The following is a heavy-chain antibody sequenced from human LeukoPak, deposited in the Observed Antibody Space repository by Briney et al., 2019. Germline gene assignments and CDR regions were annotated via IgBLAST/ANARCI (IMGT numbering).Heavy chain of an antibody. V-gene: IGHV3-7*01. CDR2: IKQDGSEK. Sequence: GGSLRLSCAASGFTVSSNYMSWVRQAPGKGLEWVANIKQDGSEKYYVDSVKGRFTISRDNAKNSLYLQMNSLRAEDTAVYYCAREGRAHDAFDIWGQGTMVTVSS. J-gene: IGHJ3*02. CDR3: AREGRAHDAFDI. CDR1: GFTVSSNY.